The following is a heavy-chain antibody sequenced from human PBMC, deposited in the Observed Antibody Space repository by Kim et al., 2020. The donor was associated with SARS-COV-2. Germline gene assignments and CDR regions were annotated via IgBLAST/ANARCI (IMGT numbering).Heavy chain of an antibody. Sequence: GGSLRLSCASSGFTFSSYGMHWVRQAPGKGLEWVAVISYDGSNKYYADSVKGRFTISRDNSKNTLYLQMNSLRAEDTAVYYCAKDIDPVVVIAIFDYWGQGTLVTVSS. CDR3: AKDIDPVVVIAIFDY. CDR2: ISYDGSNK. J-gene: IGHJ4*02. CDR1: GFTFSSYG. D-gene: IGHD3-22*01. V-gene: IGHV3-30*18.